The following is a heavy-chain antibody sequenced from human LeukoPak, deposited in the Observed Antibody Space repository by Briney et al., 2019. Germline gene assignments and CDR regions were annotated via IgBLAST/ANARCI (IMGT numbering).Heavy chain of an antibody. CDR1: GFTFDDYT. CDR2: IYSGGST. D-gene: IGHD1-26*01. Sequence: PGGSLRLSCAASGFTFDDYTIHWVRQVPGKGLEWVSIIYSGGSTFYADSVKGRFTISRDNSKNTLYLQMNSLRAEDTAVYYCARGGSYLSAFDIWGQGTMVTVSS. V-gene: IGHV3-53*01. J-gene: IGHJ3*02. CDR3: ARGGSYLSAFDI.